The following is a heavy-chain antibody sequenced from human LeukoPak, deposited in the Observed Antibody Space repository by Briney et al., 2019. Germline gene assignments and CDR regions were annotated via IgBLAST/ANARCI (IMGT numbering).Heavy chain of an antibody. CDR1: GFNFRDFA. CDR3: AKDLHYWVAMDV. CDR2: IGSNTTT. Sequence: GGSLRLSCAASGFNFRDFAISWVRQAPGKGLEWVSGIGSNTTTHYAESVKGRFAISRDNAKNTLYLHMNSVRAEDAALYYCAKDLHYWVAMDVWGQGTTVTVS. V-gene: IGHV3-23*01. J-gene: IGHJ6*02. D-gene: IGHD2-15*01.